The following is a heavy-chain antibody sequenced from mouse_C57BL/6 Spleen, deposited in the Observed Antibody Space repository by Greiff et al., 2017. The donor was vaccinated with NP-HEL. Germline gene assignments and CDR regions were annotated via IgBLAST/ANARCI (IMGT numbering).Heavy chain of an antibody. J-gene: IGHJ1*03. CDR1: GYTFTSYG. CDR2: IYPRSGNT. V-gene: IGHV1-81*01. Sequence: VQLQQSGAELARPGASVKLSCKASGYTFTSYGISWVKQRTGQGLEWIGEIYPRSGNTYYNEKFKGKATLTADKSSSTAYMELRSLTSEDSAVYFCARRDGYSVGYWYFDVWGTGTTVTVSS. CDR3: ARRDGYSVGYWYFDV. D-gene: IGHD2-3*01.